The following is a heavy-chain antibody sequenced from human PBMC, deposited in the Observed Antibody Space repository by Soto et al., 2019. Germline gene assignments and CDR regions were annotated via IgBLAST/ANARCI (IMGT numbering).Heavy chain of an antibody. D-gene: IGHD2-15*01. V-gene: IGHV3-21*01. J-gene: IGHJ3*02. CDR3: ARDRIVVVVAEAFDI. CDR2: ISSSSSYI. Sequence: PGGSLKLSCAASGFTFSSYSMNWVRQAPGKGLEWVSSISSSSSYIYYADSVKGRFTISRDNAKNSLYLQMNSLRAEDTAVYYCARDRIVVVVAEAFDIWGQGTMVTVSS. CDR1: GFTFSSYS.